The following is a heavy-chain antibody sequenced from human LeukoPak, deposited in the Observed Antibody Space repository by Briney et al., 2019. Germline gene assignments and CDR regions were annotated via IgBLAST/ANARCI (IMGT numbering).Heavy chain of an antibody. J-gene: IGHJ4*02. V-gene: IGHV1-2*02. CDR1: GYTFTSYY. CDR3: ARPYYDSSGYPY. CDR2: INPNSGGT. Sequence: GASVKVSCKASGYTFTSYYMHWVRQAPGQGLEWMGWINPNSGGTNYAQKFQGRVTMTRDTSISTAYMELSRLRSDDTAVYYCARPYYDSSGYPYWGQGTLVTVSS. D-gene: IGHD3-22*01.